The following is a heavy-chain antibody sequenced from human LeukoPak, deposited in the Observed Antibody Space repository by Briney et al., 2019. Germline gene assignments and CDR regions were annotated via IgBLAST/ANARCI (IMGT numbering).Heavy chain of an antibody. V-gene: IGHV4-61*08. D-gene: IGHD6-19*01. Sequence: SETLSLTCTVSGGSLSSGDYYWSWIRQPPGKGLEWIGHIYYSGSTNYNPSLKSRVTISVDTSKNQFSLKLSSVTAADTAVYYCARGEVAGMGFFVYWGQGTLVTVSS. J-gene: IGHJ4*02. CDR1: GGSLSSGDYY. CDR3: ARGEVAGMGFFVY. CDR2: IYYSGST.